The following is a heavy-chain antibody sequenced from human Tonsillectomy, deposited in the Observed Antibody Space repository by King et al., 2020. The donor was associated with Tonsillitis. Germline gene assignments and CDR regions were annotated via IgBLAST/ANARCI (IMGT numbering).Heavy chain of an antibody. Sequence: EVQLVESGGALVQPGGSLRLSCAGSGFSFSRYWMTWVRQAPGKGLEWVANINQDGSRKNYVDSVEGRFTISRDNAKDSVYLQMNSLRAGDTAVYFCARDESPSDMNFYYDGLDIWGQGTMVTVSS. CDR1: GFSFSRYW. CDR3: ARDESPSDMNFYYDGLDI. J-gene: IGHJ3*02. CDR2: INQDGSRK. V-gene: IGHV3-7*03. D-gene: IGHD3/OR15-3a*01.